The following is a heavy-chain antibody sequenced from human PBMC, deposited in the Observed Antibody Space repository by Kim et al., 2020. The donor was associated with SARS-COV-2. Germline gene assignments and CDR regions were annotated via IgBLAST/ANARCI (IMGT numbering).Heavy chain of an antibody. CDR3: TTTRIQLWTVDY. D-gene: IGHD5-18*01. J-gene: IGHJ4*02. Sequence: DYAAPVKGRFTISRDDSKNTLYLQMNSLKTEDTAVYYCTTTRIQLWTVDYWGQGTLVTVSS. V-gene: IGHV3-15*01.